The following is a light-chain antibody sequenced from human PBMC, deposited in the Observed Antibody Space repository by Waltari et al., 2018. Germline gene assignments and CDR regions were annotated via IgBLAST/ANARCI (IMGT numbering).Light chain of an antibody. J-gene: IGLJ3*02. V-gene: IGLV1-40*01. CDR2: GTS. CDR3: QSYDTTLSVV. CDR1: APNTGAGSA. Sequence: QSVLTQPPSVSGAPGQKVTISCPWRAPNTGAGSAVPWYQQLPRAAPKLLIYGTSSRPLGVPDRFFGSTSGTSAALAITGLQAEDEADYYCQSYDTTLSVVFGGGTKLTVL.